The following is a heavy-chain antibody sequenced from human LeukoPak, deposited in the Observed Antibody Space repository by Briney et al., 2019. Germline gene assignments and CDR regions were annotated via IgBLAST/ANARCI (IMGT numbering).Heavy chain of an antibody. J-gene: IGHJ4*02. D-gene: IGHD6-13*01. Sequence: GESLKISCKASGYSFNTYWIGWVRQMPGKGLEWMGIIYPGDSDTSHSPSFQGQVTISAGKSTSTAYLQWSSLKASDTAMYYCARGLWYVDFWGQGTLVTVSS. V-gene: IGHV5-51*01. CDR1: GYSFNTYW. CDR3: ARGLWYVDF. CDR2: IYPGDSDT.